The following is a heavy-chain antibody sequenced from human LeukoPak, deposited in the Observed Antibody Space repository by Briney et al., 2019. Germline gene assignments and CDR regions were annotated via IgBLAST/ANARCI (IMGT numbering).Heavy chain of an antibody. Sequence: GGSLRLSCAASGFTFSSYEMNWVRQAPGKGLEWVSYISSSGSTIYYADSVKGRFTISRDNSKNTLYLQMNSLRAEDTAVYYCAKDGQWELLGWYFDLWGRGTLVTVSS. CDR1: GFTFSSYE. J-gene: IGHJ2*01. CDR2: ISSSGSTI. V-gene: IGHV3-48*03. CDR3: AKDGQWELLGWYFDL. D-gene: IGHD1-26*01.